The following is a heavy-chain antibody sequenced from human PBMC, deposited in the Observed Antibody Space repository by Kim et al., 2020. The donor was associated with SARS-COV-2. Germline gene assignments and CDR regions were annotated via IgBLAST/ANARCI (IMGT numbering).Heavy chain of an antibody. CDR3: SRPGLSSSSWH. CDR1: GFTLSGSA. V-gene: IGHV3-73*01. J-gene: IGHJ4*02. CDR2: IRSKAYSYAT. Sequence: GGSLRLSCAASGFTLSGSAMHWVRQASGKGLEWVGRIRSKAYSYATTYAESVKGRFTISRDDSKNTAYLQMNSLKTEDTAVYYCSRPGLSSSSWHWGQGTLVTVSS. D-gene: IGHD6-13*01.